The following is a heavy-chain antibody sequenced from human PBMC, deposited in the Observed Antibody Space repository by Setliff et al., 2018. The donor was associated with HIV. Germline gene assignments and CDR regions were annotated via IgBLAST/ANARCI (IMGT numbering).Heavy chain of an antibody. CDR2: INHSGST. Sequence: PSETLSLTCAVYGESFNTYFWSWIRQPPGKGLEWIGQINHSGSTNYNPSLRSRVTISIGTSKNQFSLKLSSVTAADTAVYYCATGLIMAPDYWGQGSRVTVSS. V-gene: IGHV4-34*01. J-gene: IGHJ4*02. D-gene: IGHD2-8*01. CDR3: ATGLIMAPDY. CDR1: GESFNTYF.